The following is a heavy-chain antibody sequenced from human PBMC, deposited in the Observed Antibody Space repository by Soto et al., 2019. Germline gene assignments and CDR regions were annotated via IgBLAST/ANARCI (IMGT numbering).Heavy chain of an antibody. CDR1: GFTFSSYS. V-gene: IGHV3-48*02. CDR3: APTDGVKPRYYGMDV. J-gene: IGHJ6*02. Sequence: GGSLRLSCAASGFTFSSYSMNWVRQAPGKGLEWVSYISSSSSTIYYADSVKGRFTISRDNAKNSLYLQMNSLRDEDTAVYYCAPTDGVKPRYYGMDVWGQGTTVTVSS. CDR2: ISSSSSTI. D-gene: IGHD2-8*01.